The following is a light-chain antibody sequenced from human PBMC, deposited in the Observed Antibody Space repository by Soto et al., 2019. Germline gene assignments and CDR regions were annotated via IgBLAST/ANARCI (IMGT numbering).Light chain of an antibody. J-gene: IGLJ3*02. CDR2: DVN. V-gene: IGLV2-11*01. Sequence: QSALTQRRLVSGSPGQSVTISCTGTSSDVGGYNYVSWYQQHPGKAPKIKIYDVNERPAGVPDRFSGSKSGNTASLTISGLQAEDEADYYCCSWAGNSLVFGGGTKLTVL. CDR3: CSWAGNSLV. CDR1: SSDVGGYNY.